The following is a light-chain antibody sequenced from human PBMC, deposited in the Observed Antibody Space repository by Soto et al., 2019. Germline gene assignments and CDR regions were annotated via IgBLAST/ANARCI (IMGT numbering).Light chain of an antibody. J-gene: IGLJ2*01. CDR2: EVS. CDR1: SSDVGGYNY. Sequence: QSVLTQPPSASGSPGQSVTISCTGSSSDVGGYNYVSWYQQHPGKAPKLMIYEVSKRPSGVPERLSGSKSGNTASLTVSGLQAADEADYYCSSYGGSNTVVFGGGTKLTV. CDR3: SSYGGSNTVV. V-gene: IGLV2-8*01.